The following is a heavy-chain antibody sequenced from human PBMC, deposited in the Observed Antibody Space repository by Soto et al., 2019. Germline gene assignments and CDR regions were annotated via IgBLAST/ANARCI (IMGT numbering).Heavy chain of an antibody. J-gene: IGHJ4*02. CDR3: ARYRFSGNKWSKFDY. Sequence: SETLSLTCTVCGVTVSSDAYYWSWIRQHPGKGLEWIGNIYPTGSTYYSPSLKSRVVISLDTSNNQFSLTLTSVTAADTAVYYCARYRFSGNKWSKFDYWVRGTLVTVSS. V-gene: IGHV4-31*03. D-gene: IGHD3-16*02. CDR1: GVTVSSDAYY. CDR2: IYPTGST.